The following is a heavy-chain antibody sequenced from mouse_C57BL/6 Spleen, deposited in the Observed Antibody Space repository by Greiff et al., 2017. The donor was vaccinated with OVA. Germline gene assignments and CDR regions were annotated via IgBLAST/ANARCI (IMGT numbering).Heavy chain of an antibody. Sequence: EVMLVESEGGLVQPGSSMKLSCTASGFTFSDYYMAWVRQVPEKGLEWVANINYDGSSTYYLDSLKSRFIISRDNAKNILYLQMSSLKSEDTATYYCARVGSGYVDYYAMDYWGQGTSVTVSS. CDR3: ARVGSGYVDYYAMDY. V-gene: IGHV5-16*01. CDR2: INYDGSST. CDR1: GFTFSDYY. D-gene: IGHD3-2*02. J-gene: IGHJ4*01.